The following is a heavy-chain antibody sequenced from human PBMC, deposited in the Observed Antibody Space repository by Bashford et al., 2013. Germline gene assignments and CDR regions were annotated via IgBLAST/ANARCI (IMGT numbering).Heavy chain of an antibody. J-gene: IGHJ2*01. CDR1: IHFFSYW. V-gene: IGHV3-7*03. D-gene: IGHD2-21*02. CDR3: AKDYCAGDCASFFDL. CDR2: IKPDGSVK. Sequence: GSLETLLCSLWIHFFSYWMSWVRQAPGKGLEWVANIKPDGSVKLYVDSVKGRFTISRDNAKNSLYLQMNSLIVEDTAVYYCAKDYCAGDCASFFDLWGRGTLVTVSS.